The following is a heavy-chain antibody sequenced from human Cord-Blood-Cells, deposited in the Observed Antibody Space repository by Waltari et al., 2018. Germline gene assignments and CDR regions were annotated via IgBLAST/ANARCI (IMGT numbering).Heavy chain of an antibody. D-gene: IGHD6-19*01. J-gene: IGHJ5*02. V-gene: IGHV4-34*01. CDR3: ARGGGSSGEGNWFDP. CDR2: NNHSGST. CDR1: GGSFSGYY. Sequence: QVQLQQWGAGLLKPSETLSLTCAVYGGSFSGYYWSWIRQPPGKGLEWIGENNHSGSTNYNPSLKSRVTISVDTSKNQFSLKLSSVTAADTAVYYCARGGGSSGEGNWFDPWGQGTLVTVSS.